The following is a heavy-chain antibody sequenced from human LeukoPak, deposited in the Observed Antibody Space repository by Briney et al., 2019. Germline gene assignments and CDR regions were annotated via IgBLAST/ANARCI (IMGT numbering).Heavy chain of an antibody. Sequence: GESLKISCKASGYSFSSYWIGWVRQMPGKGLEWMGIIFPGDSDTRYSPSFQGQVTISADRSISTAYLQWSSLKASDTAIYYCARLSTRMGPFDYWGQGTLVSVPS. CDR2: IFPGDSDT. J-gene: IGHJ4*02. CDR3: ARLSTRMGPFDY. V-gene: IGHV5-51*01. D-gene: IGHD1-1*01. CDR1: GYSFSSYW.